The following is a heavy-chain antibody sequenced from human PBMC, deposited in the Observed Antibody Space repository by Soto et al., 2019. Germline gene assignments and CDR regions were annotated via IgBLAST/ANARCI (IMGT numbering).Heavy chain of an antibody. D-gene: IGHD1-1*01. Sequence: QVQLVESGGGVVQPGRSLRLSCAASGFTFSSYGMHWVRQAPGKGLEWVAVIWYDGSNKYYADSVKGRFTISRDNSKNTLYLQMNSLRAEDTAVYYCARDREWNDTPPLDYWGQGTLVTVSS. CDR2: IWYDGSNK. J-gene: IGHJ4*02. CDR1: GFTFSSYG. CDR3: ARDREWNDTPPLDY. V-gene: IGHV3-33*01.